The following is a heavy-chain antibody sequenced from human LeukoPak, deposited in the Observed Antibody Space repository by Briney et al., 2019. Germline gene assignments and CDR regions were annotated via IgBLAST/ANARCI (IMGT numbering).Heavy chain of an antibody. CDR1: GYSISSGYY. CDR3: ARDIYGGNSIDY. CDR2: IYHSGST. Sequence: SETLSLTCTVSGYSISSGYYWGWIRQPPGKGLEWIGSIYHSGSTYYTPSLKSRVTISVDTSKNQFSLKLSSVTAADTAVYYCARDIYGGNSIDYWGQGTLVTVSS. V-gene: IGHV4-38-2*02. J-gene: IGHJ4*02. D-gene: IGHD4-23*01.